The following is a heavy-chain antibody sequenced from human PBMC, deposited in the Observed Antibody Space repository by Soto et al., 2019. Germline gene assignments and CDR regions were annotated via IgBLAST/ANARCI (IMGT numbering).Heavy chain of an antibody. Sequence: SETLSLTCTVSGGSISSGGYYWSWIRQHPGKGLEWIGYIYYSGSTYYNPSLKSRVTISVDTSKNQFSLKLSSVTAADTAVYYCARFARVRWQQLVRGYNWFDPWGQGTLVTVSS. CDR1: GGSISSGGYY. CDR2: IYYSGST. V-gene: IGHV4-31*03. J-gene: IGHJ5*02. D-gene: IGHD6-13*01. CDR3: ARFARVRWQQLVRGYNWFDP.